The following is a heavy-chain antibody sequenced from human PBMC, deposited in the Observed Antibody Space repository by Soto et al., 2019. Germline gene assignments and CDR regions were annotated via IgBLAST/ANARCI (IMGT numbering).Heavy chain of an antibody. CDR2: IDNTGTIT. Sequence: EVQLVESGGGLVQPGGSLRLSSAASGFTFRTYWMHWVRQTPGKGLMWVSRIDNTGTITTYADSVKGRFTIYRDNAKNTLYLQMDSLRAEDTAIYYCARDQTVTGPTTFDYCGQGTLVTVSS. V-gene: IGHV3-74*01. J-gene: IGHJ4*02. CDR1: GFTFRTYW. D-gene: IGHD6-19*01. CDR3: ARDQTVTGPTTFDY.